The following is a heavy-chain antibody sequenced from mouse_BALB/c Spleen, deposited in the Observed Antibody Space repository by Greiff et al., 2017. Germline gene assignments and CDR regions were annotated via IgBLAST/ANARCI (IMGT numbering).Heavy chain of an antibody. CDR3: TREGTTATGAMDY. V-gene: IGHV1-54*03. Sequence: QVQLQQSGAELVRPGTSVKVSCKASGYAFTNYLIEWVKQRPGQGLEWIGVINPGSGGTNYNEKFKGKATLTADKSSSTAYMQLSSLTSDDSAVYYCTREGTTATGAMDYWGQGTSVTVSS. CDR1: GYAFTNYL. CDR2: INPGSGGT. J-gene: IGHJ4*01. D-gene: IGHD1-2*01.